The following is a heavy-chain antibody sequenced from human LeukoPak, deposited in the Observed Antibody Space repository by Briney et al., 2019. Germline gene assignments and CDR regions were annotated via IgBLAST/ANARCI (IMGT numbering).Heavy chain of an antibody. V-gene: IGHV3-21*01. Sequence: GGSLRLSCAASGFTFSSYGMNWVRQAPGKGLEWVSSISSSSSYIYYADSVKGRFTISRDNAKNSLYLQMNSLRAEDTAVYYCARDRVSMTRGVTALDYWGQGTLVTVSS. CDR3: ARDRVSMTRGVTALDY. CDR2: ISSSSSYI. CDR1: GFTFSSYG. J-gene: IGHJ4*02. D-gene: IGHD3-10*01.